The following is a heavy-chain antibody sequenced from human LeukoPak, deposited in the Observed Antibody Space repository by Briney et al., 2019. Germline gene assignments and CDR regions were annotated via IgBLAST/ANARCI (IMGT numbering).Heavy chain of an antibody. J-gene: IGHJ6*03. CDR3: ARDLAVTTICYYYYMDV. CDR2: ISSSSSYI. D-gene: IGHD4-11*01. V-gene: IGHV3-21*01. Sequence: PGGSLRLSCAASGFTFSSYSMNWVRQAPGKGLEWVSSISSSSSYIYYADSVKGRFTISRDNAKNSLYLQMNSLRAEDTAVYYCARDLAVTTICYYYYMDVWGKGTTVTVSS. CDR1: GFTFSSYS.